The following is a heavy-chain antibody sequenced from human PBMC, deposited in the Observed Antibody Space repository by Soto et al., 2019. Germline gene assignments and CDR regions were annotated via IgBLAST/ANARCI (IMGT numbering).Heavy chain of an antibody. D-gene: IGHD3-3*01. J-gene: IGHJ3*02. CDR2: ISAYNGNT. CDR3: AREHYDFWSGYSLRDAFDI. CDR1: GYTFTSYG. V-gene: IGHV1-18*01. Sequence: ASVEVSCKASGYTFTSYGISWVRHAPGQGLEWMGWISAYNGNTNYAQKLQGRVTMTTDTSTSTAYMELRSLRSDDTAVYYCAREHYDFWSGYSLRDAFDIWGQGTMVTVS.